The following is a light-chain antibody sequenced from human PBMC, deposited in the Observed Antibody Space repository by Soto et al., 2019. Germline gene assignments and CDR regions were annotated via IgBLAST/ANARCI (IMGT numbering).Light chain of an antibody. J-gene: IGLJ3*02. CDR1: SSNIGSNT. Sequence: QSVLTQPPSASATPGQRVTISCSGGSSNIGSNTVNWYQQLPGTAPKLLIYANINRPSGVPDRFSGSKSGTSASLAITGLQAEDEADYYCQSYDNSLSGWVFGGGTKVTVL. V-gene: IGLV1-44*01. CDR2: ANI. CDR3: QSYDNSLSGWV.